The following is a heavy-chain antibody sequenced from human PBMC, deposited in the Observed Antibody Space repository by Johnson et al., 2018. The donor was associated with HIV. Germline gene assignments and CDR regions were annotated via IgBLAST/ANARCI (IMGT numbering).Heavy chain of an antibody. CDR1: GFTFRSYA. CDR2: ISGSDGAI. Sequence: VQLVESGGGVVQPGRSLRLSCAASGFTFRSYAIHWVRQAPGKGLEWVSYISGSDGAIWYADSVKGRFTVSRDNAKNSFYLQMNSLRAEDTAVYYCARSVNAGRPFDIWGQGTLVTVSS. CDR3: ARSVNAGRPFDI. D-gene: IGHD2-8*01. V-gene: IGHV3-48*04. J-gene: IGHJ3*02.